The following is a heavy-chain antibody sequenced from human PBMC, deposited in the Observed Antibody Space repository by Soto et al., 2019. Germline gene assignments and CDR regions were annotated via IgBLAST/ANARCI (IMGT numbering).Heavy chain of an antibody. CDR1: GDSITSSSYY. CDR3: ARSTIAPRLFLFPFDS. V-gene: IGHV4-39*01. J-gene: IGHJ4*02. CDR2: IYYDGNN. Sequence: QKQLQESGPGLVKPSETLSLTCTVSGDSITSSSYYWGWIRQSPGKGLECIASIYYDGNNYYNPSLKSRVTIPLDTSKNRFSLRLTSVTAAVTAVYYCARSTIAPRLFLFPFDSWGQGTLVTVSS. D-gene: IGHD6-6*01.